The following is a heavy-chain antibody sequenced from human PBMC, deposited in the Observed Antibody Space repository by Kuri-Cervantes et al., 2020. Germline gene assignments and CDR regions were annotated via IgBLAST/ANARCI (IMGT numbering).Heavy chain of an antibody. J-gene: IGHJ4*02. CDR3: AKDRRLAVAAAIPYYFDY. CDR1: GFTFSSYG. D-gene: IGHD6-19*01. V-gene: IGHV3-30*18. Sequence: GESLKISCAASGFTFSSYGMHWVRQAPGKGLEWVAVISYDGSNKYYADSVKGRFTISRDNSKNTLYLQMNSLRAEDTAVYYCAKDRRLAVAAAIPYYFDYWGQGTLVTASS. CDR2: ISYDGSNK.